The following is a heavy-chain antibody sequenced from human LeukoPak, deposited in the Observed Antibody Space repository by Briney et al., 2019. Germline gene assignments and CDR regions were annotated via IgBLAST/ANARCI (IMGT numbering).Heavy chain of an antibody. Sequence: ASVKVSCKASGYTFTSYDINWVRQAPGQGLEWMGWISAYNGNTNYAQKLQGRVTMTTDTSTSTAYMELRSLRSDDTAVYYCARVARASGGSCYDYWGQGTLVTVSS. V-gene: IGHV1-18*01. J-gene: IGHJ4*02. CDR3: ARVARASGGSCYDY. D-gene: IGHD2-15*01. CDR2: ISAYNGNT. CDR1: GYTFTSYD.